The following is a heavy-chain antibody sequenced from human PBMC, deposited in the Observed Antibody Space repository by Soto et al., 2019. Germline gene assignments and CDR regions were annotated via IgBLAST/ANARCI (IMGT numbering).Heavy chain of an antibody. Sequence: SQTLSLTCAISGDSVSSNSAAWNWIRQSPSRGLEWLGRTYYRSKWYNDYAVSVKSRITINPDTSKNQFSLQLNSVTPEDTAVYYCAREEGILLLAARSDLGYWGQGTLVTVSS. CDR2: TYYRSKWYN. D-gene: IGHD2-21*02. V-gene: IGHV6-1*01. J-gene: IGHJ4*02. CDR3: AREEGILLLAARSDLGY. CDR1: GDSVSSNSAA.